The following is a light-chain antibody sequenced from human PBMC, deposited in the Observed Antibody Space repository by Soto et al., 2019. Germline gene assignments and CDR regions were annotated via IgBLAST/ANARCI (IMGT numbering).Light chain of an antibody. CDR2: GAS. CDR1: QSVSSTY. CDR3: QQRNKWRT. V-gene: IGKV3D-20*02. J-gene: IGKJ1*01. Sequence: IVLTQSPGTLSLSPWERAKLSCRASQSVSSTYLAWYQQKPGQAPRLLIYGASKRATGIPARFSGSGFGTDYTLTISSLEPEDFAVYYCQQRNKWRTFGQGTKVDIK.